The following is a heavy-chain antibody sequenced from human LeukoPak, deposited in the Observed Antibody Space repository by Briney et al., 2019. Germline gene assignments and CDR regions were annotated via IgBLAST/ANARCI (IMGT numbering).Heavy chain of an antibody. V-gene: IGHV3-30-3*01. D-gene: IGHD2-15*01. CDR2: ISYDGSNK. J-gene: IGHJ3*02. CDR1: GFTFSDYW. CDR3: ARVQGGGAFDI. Sequence: GGSLRLSCAASGFTFSDYWMHWVRQAPGKGLEWVAVISYDGSNKYYADSVKGRFTISRDNSKNTLYLQMNSLRAEDTAVYYCARVQGGGAFDIWGQGTMVTVSS.